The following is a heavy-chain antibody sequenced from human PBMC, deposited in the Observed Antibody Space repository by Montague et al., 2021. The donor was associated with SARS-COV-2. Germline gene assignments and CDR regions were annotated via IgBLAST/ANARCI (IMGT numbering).Heavy chain of an antibody. CDR2: TYYRSKWHS. V-gene: IGHV6-1*01. D-gene: IGHD3-9*01. CDR3: ASSGITLTGLDAFDI. Sequence: CAISGDRVSRKSVAWNWIRQSPSRGLEWLGRTYYRSKWHSDYAEXVQXRLVITPVTSKNQVSLQLNSVIPEDTAVYFCASSGITLTGLDAFDIWGQGTMVTVSS. CDR1: GDRVSRKSVA. J-gene: IGHJ3*02.